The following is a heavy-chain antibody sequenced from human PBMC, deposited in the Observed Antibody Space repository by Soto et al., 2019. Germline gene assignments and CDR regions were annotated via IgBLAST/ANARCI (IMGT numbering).Heavy chain of an antibody. J-gene: IGHJ6*02. CDR3: VRTMYNLYRHIYYGMDV. Sequence: PGGSLRLSCAASGFTFSSYSMNWVRQAPGKGLEWVSSISSSSSYTYYAESVKGRFTFSRDNSKNTLYLQMNSLRAEDTAVYYCVRTMYNLYRHIYYGMDVWGQGTTVTVSS. CDR2: ISSSSSYT. D-gene: IGHD1-1*01. CDR1: GFTFSSYS. V-gene: IGHV3-21*04.